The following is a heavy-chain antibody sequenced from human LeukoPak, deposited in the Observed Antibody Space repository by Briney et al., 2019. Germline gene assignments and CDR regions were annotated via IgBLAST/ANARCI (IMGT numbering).Heavy chain of an antibody. V-gene: IGHV3-7*02. CDR3: ARGYWYFDL. J-gene: IGHJ2*01. CDR2: IKQDGSEK. CDR1: GFTFSSYA. Sequence: GGSLRLSCAASGFTFSSYAMNWVRPAPGKGLEWVANIKQDGSEKYYVDSVKGRFTISRDNAQNSLYLQMNSLRAEDTAIYYCARGYWYFDLWGRGTLVTVSS.